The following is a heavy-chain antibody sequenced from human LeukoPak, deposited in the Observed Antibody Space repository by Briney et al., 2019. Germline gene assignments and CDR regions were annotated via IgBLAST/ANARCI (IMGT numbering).Heavy chain of an antibody. D-gene: IGHD3-22*01. V-gene: IGHV1-24*01. CDR2: FDPEDGET. CDR3: ATPYYYDSSGYVGYFDY. J-gene: IGHJ4*02. Sequence: GASVKVSCXVSGYTLTELSMHWVRQARGKGLEWMGGFDPEDGETIYAQKFQGRVTMTEDTSTDTAYMELSSLRSEDTAVYYCATPYYYDSSGYVGYFDYWGQGTLVTVSS. CDR1: GYTLTELS.